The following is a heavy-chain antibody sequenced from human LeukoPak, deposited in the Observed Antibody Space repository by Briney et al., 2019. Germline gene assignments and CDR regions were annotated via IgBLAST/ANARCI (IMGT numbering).Heavy chain of an antibody. CDR3: ARVHMAATGAFDS. Sequence: GGSLRLSCAASGFSFSSYWRSWVRQAPGKGLEWVASIKPDGSEKQYVDSVKGRFTNSRDNAKNSLYLQMNSLRAEDTAMYYCARVHMAATGAFDSWGQGILVTVSS. J-gene: IGHJ4*02. CDR2: IKPDGSEK. D-gene: IGHD1-26*01. CDR1: GFSFSSYW. V-gene: IGHV3-7*01.